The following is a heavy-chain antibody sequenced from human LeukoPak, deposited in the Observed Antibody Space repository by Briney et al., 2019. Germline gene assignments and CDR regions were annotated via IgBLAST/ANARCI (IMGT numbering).Heavy chain of an antibody. Sequence: SQTLSLTCTVSGGSISSGSYYWSWIRQPAGKGLEWIGRIYTSGSTNYNPSLKSRVTISVDTSKNQFPLKLSSVTAADTAVYYCARFSATPQYCGGDCYSSWGQGTLVTASS. CDR1: GGSISSGSYY. CDR2: IYTSGST. D-gene: IGHD2-21*02. CDR3: ARFSATPQYCGGDCYSS. J-gene: IGHJ4*02. V-gene: IGHV4-61*02.